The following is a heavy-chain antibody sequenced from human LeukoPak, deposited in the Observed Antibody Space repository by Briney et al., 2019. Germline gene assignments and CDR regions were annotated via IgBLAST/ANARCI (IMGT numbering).Heavy chain of an antibody. CDR1: GGSISSYY. CDR2: IYYSGST. D-gene: IGHD4-17*01. V-gene: IGHV4-59*01. CDR3: AAHYGDFDAFDI. Sequence: SETLSLTCTVSGGSISSYYWSWIRQPPGKGLELIGYIYYSGSTNYNPSLKSRVTISVDTSKNQFSLKLSSVTAADTAVYYCAAHYGDFDAFDIWGQGTMVIVSS. J-gene: IGHJ3*02.